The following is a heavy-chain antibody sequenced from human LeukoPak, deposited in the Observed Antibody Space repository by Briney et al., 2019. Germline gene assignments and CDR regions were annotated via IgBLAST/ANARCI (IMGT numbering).Heavy chain of an antibody. J-gene: IGHJ5*02. CDR2: IYYSGST. CDR1: GGSISSSSYY. D-gene: IGHD3-22*01. CDR3: ARHPGLSYFDP. V-gene: IGHV4-39*01. Sequence: NPSETLSLTCAVSGGSISSSSYYWGWIRQPPGKGLEWIGSIYYSGSTYYNPSLKSRVTISVDTSKNQFSLKLSSVTAADTAVYYCARHPGLSYFDPWGQGTLVTVSS.